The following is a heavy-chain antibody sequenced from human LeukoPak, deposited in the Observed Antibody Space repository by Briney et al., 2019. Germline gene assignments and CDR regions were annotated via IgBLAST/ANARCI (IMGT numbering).Heavy chain of an antibody. J-gene: IGHJ4*01. CDR3: ARDDNYYDGSSYSSGFDH. CDR2: IRIDGNT. CDR1: GFSLSDFW. Sequence: PGGSLRLSCVASGFSLSDFWMHWVRQVPGKELVWVALIRIDGNTNVADSVRDRSSISRDTAKNTLYLQMNSLRAEDSAIYYCARDDNYYDGSSYSSGFDHWGHGTLVTVSS. D-gene: IGHD3-22*01. V-gene: IGHV3-74*01.